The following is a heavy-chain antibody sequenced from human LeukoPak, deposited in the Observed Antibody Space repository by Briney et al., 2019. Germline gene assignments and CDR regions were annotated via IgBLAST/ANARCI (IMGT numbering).Heavy chain of an antibody. CDR1: GFTFNAYS. V-gene: IGHV3-48*04. D-gene: IGHD4-17*01. CDR2: INSGSSAI. J-gene: IGHJ4*02. Sequence: GGSLRLSCAASGFTFNAYSMNWVRQAPGKGLEWISYINSGSSAINYADSVRGRFTISRDNTKNSLYLQMNSLRAEDTAVYYCARLEGLRCFDYWGQGTLVTVSS. CDR3: ARLEGLRCFDY.